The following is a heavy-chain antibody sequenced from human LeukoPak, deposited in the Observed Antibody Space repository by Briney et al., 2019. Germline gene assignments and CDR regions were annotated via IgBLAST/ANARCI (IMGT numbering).Heavy chain of an antibody. V-gene: IGHV4-39*01. CDR2: IYYSGST. CDR3: ARSHIVAVTGFAFDI. CDR1: GGSISSSSYY. J-gene: IGHJ3*02. D-gene: IGHD2-21*02. Sequence: SEALSLTCTVSGGSISSSSYYWGWIRQPPGKGLEWIGSIYYSGSTYYNPSLKSRVTITVDTSKNQFSLKLSSVTAADTTVYYCARSHIVAVTGFAFDIWGQGTLVTVSS.